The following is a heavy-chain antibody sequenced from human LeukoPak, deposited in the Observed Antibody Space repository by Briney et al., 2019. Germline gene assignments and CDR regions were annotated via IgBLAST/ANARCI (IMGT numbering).Heavy chain of an antibody. CDR2: IHYSGNT. Sequence: PSETLSLTCTVSGDSVRTNNYYWSWIRQPPGEGLEWIGYIHYSGNTNYNTSLKSRVTISVDTSKSQFSLKLSSVTAADTAVYYCARAVDYDSSGYYGYWGQGTLVTVSS. J-gene: IGHJ4*02. D-gene: IGHD3-22*01. V-gene: IGHV4-61*01. CDR1: GDSVRTNNYY. CDR3: ARAVDYDSSGYYGY.